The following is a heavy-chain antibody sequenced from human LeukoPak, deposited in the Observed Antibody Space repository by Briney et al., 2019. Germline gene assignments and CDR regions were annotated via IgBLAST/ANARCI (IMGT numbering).Heavy chain of an antibody. CDR1: GFTFSSYA. Sequence: GGSLRLSCATSGFTFSSYAMTWVRQAPGEGLEWVSSISSSGGTTWYADSVKGRFTISRDKSKNTLYLQMNSLRAEDTAVYYCAKVILDYWGQGTLVTASS. J-gene: IGHJ4*02. CDR3: AKVILDY. V-gene: IGHV3-23*01. CDR2: ISSSGGTT. D-gene: IGHD2-21*01.